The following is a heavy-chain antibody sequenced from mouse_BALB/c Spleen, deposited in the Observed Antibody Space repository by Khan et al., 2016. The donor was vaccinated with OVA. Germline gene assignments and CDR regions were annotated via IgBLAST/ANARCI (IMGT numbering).Heavy chain of an antibody. Sequence: VQLQESGAELVKPGASVKLSCKASGYTFTNYYVYWVKQRPGQGLEWIGEISPSNGGTNFNEKFKTKATLNVEKTSSKAYMQLSSLTSGDSAVNNGTREDYGNYKEAWFAYWGQGTLVTVSA. J-gene: IGHJ3*01. D-gene: IGHD2-1*01. CDR3: TREDYGNYKEAWFAY. CDR1: GYTFTNYY. CDR2: ISPSNGGT. V-gene: IGHV1S81*02.